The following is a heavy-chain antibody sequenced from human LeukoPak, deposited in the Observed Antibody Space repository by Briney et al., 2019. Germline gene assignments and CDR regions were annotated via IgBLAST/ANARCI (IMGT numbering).Heavy chain of an antibody. J-gene: IGHJ5*02. CDR2: IYYSGST. Sequence: SETLSLTCTVSGGSVSSGSYYWSWTRQPPGKGLEWIGYIYYSGSTNYNPSLKSRVTISVDTSKNQFSLKLSSVTAADTAVYYCARSGNYDFWSGYSHWFDPWGQGTLVTVSS. V-gene: IGHV4-61*01. CDR1: GGSVSSGSYY. D-gene: IGHD3-3*01. CDR3: ARSGNYDFWSGYSHWFDP.